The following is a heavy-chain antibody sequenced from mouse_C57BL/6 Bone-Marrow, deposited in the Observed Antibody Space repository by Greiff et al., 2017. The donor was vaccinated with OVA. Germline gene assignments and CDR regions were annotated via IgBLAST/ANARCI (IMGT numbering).Heavy chain of an antibody. CDR1: GFTFSSYA. Sequence: EVKLVESGGGLVKPGGSLKLSCAASGFTFSSYAMSWVRQTPEKRLEWVATISDGGSYTYYPDNVKGRFTISRDNAKNNLYLQMSHLKSEDTAMYYCARVPGVAYWGQGTLVTVSA. CDR3: ARVPGVAY. J-gene: IGHJ3*01. V-gene: IGHV5-4*03. CDR2: ISDGGSYT.